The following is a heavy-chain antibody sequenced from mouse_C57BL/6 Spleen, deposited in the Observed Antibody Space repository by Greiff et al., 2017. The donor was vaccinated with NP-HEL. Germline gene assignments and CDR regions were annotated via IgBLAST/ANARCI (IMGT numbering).Heavy chain of an antibody. CDR3: AIYYSNYEGGYYAMDY. Sequence: QVQLQQPGAELVMPGASVKLSCKASGYTFTSYWMHWVKQRPGQGLEWIGEIDPSDSYTNYNQKFKGKSTLTVDKSSSTAYMQLSSLTSEDSAVYYCAIYYSNYEGGYYAMDYWGQRTSVTVAS. CDR1: GYTFTSYW. CDR2: IDPSDSYT. V-gene: IGHV1-69*01. J-gene: IGHJ4*01. D-gene: IGHD2-5*01.